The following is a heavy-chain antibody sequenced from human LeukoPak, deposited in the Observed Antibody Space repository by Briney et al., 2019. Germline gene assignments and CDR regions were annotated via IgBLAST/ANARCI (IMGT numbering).Heavy chain of an antibody. CDR1: GGTFSSYA. Sequence: AASVKVSCKASGGTFSSYAISWVRQAPGQGLEWMGGIIPIFGTANYAQKFQGRVTITADESTSTAYMELSSLRSEDTAVYYCARNNWNDDGDIYDAFDIWGQGTMVTVSS. J-gene: IGHJ3*02. V-gene: IGHV1-69*13. D-gene: IGHD1-20*01. CDR3: ARNNWNDDGDIYDAFDI. CDR2: IIPIFGTA.